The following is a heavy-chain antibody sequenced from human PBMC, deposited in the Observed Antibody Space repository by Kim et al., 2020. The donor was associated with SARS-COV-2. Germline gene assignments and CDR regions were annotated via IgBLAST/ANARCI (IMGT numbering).Heavy chain of an antibody. Sequence: SETLSLTCAVFGESFSGYYWTWVRRPPGKGLEWIGEINHSGGTNYNPSLKSRVTISSDTSKNQFSLKVTSLTAADTAVYYCARGRVGVVPSPVLGLGPFWKHYYMDVWGRGAPVTVSS. J-gene: IGHJ6*03. V-gene: IGHV4-34*01. CDR2: INHSGGT. CDR3: ARGRVGVVPSPVLGLGPFWKHYYMDV. D-gene: IGHD2-2*01. CDR1: GESFSGYY.